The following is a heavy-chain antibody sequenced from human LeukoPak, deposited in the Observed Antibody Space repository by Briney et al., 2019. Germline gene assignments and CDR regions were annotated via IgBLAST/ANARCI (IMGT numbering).Heavy chain of an antibody. V-gene: IGHV1-46*01. D-gene: IGHD5/OR15-5a*01. J-gene: IGHJ4*02. CDR2: INPSGGST. CDR1: GYTFTSYY. Sequence: ASVKVSCKASGYTFTSYYMHWVRQAPGQGLEWMGIINPSGGSTSYAQKFQGRVTMTRDMSTSTVYMELSSLRSDDTAVYYCARSREGGYRVYDSDYWGQGTLVTVSS. CDR3: ARSREGGYRVYDSDY.